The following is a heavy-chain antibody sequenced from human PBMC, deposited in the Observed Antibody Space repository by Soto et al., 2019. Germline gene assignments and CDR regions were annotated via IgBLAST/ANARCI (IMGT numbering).Heavy chain of an antibody. Sequence: EVQLVESGGGLIQPGGSLRLSCVVSGFTVSSTNYMSWVRQAPGKGLERVSVLYPGYTTFYADSVKGRFTISTDNSKNTLYLQINSLRAEDTAVYYCHGYGYWGQGTLVTVSS. CDR3: HGYGY. D-gene: IGHD5-12*01. J-gene: IGHJ4*02. CDR2: LYPGYTT. V-gene: IGHV3-53*01. CDR1: GFTVSSTNY.